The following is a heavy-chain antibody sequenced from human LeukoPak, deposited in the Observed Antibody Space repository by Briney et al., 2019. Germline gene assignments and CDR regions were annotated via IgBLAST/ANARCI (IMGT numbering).Heavy chain of an antibody. Sequence: PGGSLRLSCAASGFTFSSYWMSWVRQAPGKGLEWVANIKQDGSEKYYVDSVKGRFTISRDNAKNSLYLQMNSLRAGDTAVYYCARDYPGIYSGSFPLYWGQGTQVTVSS. D-gene: IGHD1-26*01. CDR3: ARDYPGIYSGSFPLY. J-gene: IGHJ4*02. CDR1: GFTFSSYW. V-gene: IGHV3-7*01. CDR2: IKQDGSEK.